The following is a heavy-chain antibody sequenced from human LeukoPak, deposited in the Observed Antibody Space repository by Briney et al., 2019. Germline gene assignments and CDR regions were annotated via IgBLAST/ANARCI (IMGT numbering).Heavy chain of an antibody. Sequence: ASVKVSCKASGYTFTGYYMHWVRQAPGQGLEWMGWINPTSGDTNYLQKFQGRVIMTRDTSNSTAYMELSRVRSDDTAVYYCARGDGDGPARRAFDIWGQGTMVTVSS. V-gene: IGHV1-2*02. D-gene: IGHD7-27*01. CDR1: GYTFTGYY. CDR2: INPTSGDT. CDR3: ARGDGDGPARRAFDI. J-gene: IGHJ3*02.